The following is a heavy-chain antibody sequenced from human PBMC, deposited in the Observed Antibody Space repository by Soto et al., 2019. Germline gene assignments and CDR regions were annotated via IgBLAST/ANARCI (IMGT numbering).Heavy chain of an antibody. CDR1: GFAFSTHA. CDR3: ARDQNPDYGGNSAWFDP. CDR2: ITPSGDNT. D-gene: IGHD4-17*01. Sequence: GGSLRLSCAASGFAFSTHAMNWVRQAPGKGLAWVSSITPSGDNTYYADSVKGRFTISRDNAKNSLYLQMNSLRAEDTAVYYCARDQNPDYGGNSAWFDPWGQGTLVTVSS. J-gene: IGHJ5*02. V-gene: IGHV3-21*01.